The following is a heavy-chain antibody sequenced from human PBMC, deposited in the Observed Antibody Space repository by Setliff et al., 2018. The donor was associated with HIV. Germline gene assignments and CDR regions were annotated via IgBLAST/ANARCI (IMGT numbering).Heavy chain of an antibody. D-gene: IGHD1-26*01. CDR2: VKQDGTDT. CDR1: GFTFRSYW. V-gene: IGHV3-7*01. CDR3: ARWGSGSYERVFDY. J-gene: IGHJ4*02. Sequence: PSETLSLSCAASGFTFRSYWMSWVRQAPGKGLESVANVKQDGTDTLYVDSVKGRFTISRDNANNLVYLQMNSLRVEDTAVYFCARWGSGSYERVFDYWGQGMLVTVSS.